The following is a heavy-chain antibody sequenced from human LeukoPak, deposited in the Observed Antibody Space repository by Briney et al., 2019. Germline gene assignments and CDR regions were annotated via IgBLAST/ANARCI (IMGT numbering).Heavy chain of an antibody. CDR1: GFTFSSYG. CDR2: ISYDGSNK. J-gene: IGHJ4*02. CDR3: AKAREYSSSWYTEYFDY. D-gene: IGHD6-13*01. V-gene: IGHV3-30*18. Sequence: PGGSLRLSCAASGFTFSSYGMHWVRQAPGKGLEWVALISYDGSNKYYADSVKGRFTISRDNSKNTLYLQMNSLRAEDTAVYYCAKAREYSSSWYTEYFDYWGQGTLVTVSS.